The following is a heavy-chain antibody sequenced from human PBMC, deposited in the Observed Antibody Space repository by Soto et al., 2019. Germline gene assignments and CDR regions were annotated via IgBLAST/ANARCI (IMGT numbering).Heavy chain of an antibody. J-gene: IGHJ4*02. CDR2: ISSDAGST. CDR1: VFTFSIYA. D-gene: IGHD1-1*01. V-gene: IGHV3-64D*06. CDR3: VKDKKFRTMDLDY. Sequence: QPWGSLRLSCSASVFTFSIYAMNWVRQTPGKGLEFVSGISSDAGSTNYADSVKGRFTISRDNSKSTVYLQMRSLRVEDTAVYYCVKDKKFRTMDLDYWGQGTMVTVSS.